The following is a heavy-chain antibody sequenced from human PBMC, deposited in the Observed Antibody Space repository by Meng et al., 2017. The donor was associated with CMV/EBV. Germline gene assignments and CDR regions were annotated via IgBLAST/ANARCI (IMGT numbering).Heavy chain of an antibody. Sequence: GGSLRLSCAASGFTFSSYSMNWVRQAPGKGLEWVSSISSSSSYIYYADSVKGRFTISRDNAKNSLYLQMNSLGAEDTAVYYCARDLSNYDILTGYQYYYYGMDVWGQGTTVTVSS. D-gene: IGHD3-9*01. V-gene: IGHV3-21*01. CDR2: ISSSSSYI. CDR3: ARDLSNYDILTGYQYYYYGMDV. CDR1: GFTFSSYS. J-gene: IGHJ6*02.